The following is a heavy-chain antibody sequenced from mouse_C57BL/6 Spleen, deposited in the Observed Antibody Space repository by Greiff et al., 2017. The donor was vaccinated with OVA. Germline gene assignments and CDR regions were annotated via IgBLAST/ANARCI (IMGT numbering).Heavy chain of an antibody. CDR2: IHPNSGST. J-gene: IGHJ2*01. Sequence: QVQLQQPGAELVKPGASVKLSCKASGYTFTSYWMHWVKQRPGQGLEWIGMIHPNSGSTNYNEKFKSKATLTVDKSSSTAYMQLSSLTSEDSAVYYGARSAANRGVGYFDYWGQGTTLTVSS. D-gene: IGHD6-1*01. CDR1: GYTFTSYW. V-gene: IGHV1-64*01. CDR3: ARSAANRGVGYFDY.